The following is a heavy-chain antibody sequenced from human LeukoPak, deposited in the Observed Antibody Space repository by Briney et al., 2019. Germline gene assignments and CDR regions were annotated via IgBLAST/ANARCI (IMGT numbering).Heavy chain of an antibody. CDR3: ARETRGVPGAIAAVKGFDY. CDR1: GFTFTNYN. CDR2: INPSGGST. V-gene: IGHV1-46*01. J-gene: IGHJ4*02. Sequence: ASVKVSCKASGFTFTNYNLHWVRQAPGQRLEWMGIINPSGGSTSYTQKFQGRVTMTRDMSTSTVYMELSSLRSEDTAVYYCARETRGVPGAIAAVKGFDYWGQGTLVTVSS. D-gene: IGHD6-13*01.